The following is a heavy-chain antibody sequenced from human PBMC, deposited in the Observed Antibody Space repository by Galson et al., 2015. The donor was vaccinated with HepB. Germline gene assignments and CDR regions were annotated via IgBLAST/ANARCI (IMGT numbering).Heavy chain of an antibody. D-gene: IGHD6-19*01. J-gene: IGHJ4*02. CDR2: IRYDGSNK. CDR3: AKVPAVAAPDYEY. Sequence: SLRLSCAASGFTFSSYGMHWVRQAPGKGLEWVAFIRYDGSNKYYADSVKGRFTISRDNSKNTLYLQMNSLRAEDTAVYYCAKVPAVAAPDYEYWGQGTQVTVSS. V-gene: IGHV3-30*02. CDR1: GFTFSSYG.